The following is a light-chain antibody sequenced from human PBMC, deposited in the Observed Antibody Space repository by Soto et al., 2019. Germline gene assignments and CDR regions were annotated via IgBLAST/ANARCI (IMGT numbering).Light chain of an antibody. Sequence: EIVMTQSPATLSVSPGERATLSCRASQSVSSNLAWYQQKPGQAPRLLIYDASTRATGIPARFSGSGSGTEFTLTISSLQSEDFAVYYCQQYNSWPRTFGGGTNVEIK. CDR2: DAS. CDR1: QSVSSN. V-gene: IGKV3-15*01. CDR3: QQYNSWPRT. J-gene: IGKJ4*01.